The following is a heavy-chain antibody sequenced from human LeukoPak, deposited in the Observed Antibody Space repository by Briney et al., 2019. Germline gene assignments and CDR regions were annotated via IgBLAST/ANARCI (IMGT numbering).Heavy chain of an antibody. D-gene: IGHD6-6*01. J-gene: IGHJ5*02. CDR3: ARPTLSSGIAARPTLRWFDP. CDR2: INHSGST. Sequence: SETLSLTCAVYGGSFSGYYWSWIRQPPGKGVEWIGEINHSGSTNYNPSLTSRVTISVDTSKNQFSLKLTSVTAADTAVYYCARPTLSSGIAARPTLRWFDPSGQGTLVTVSS. V-gene: IGHV4-34*01. CDR1: GGSFSGYY.